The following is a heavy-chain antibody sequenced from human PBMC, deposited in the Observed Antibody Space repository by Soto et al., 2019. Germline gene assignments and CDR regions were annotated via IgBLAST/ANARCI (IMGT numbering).Heavy chain of an antibody. J-gene: IGHJ4*02. CDR1: GGSFSGYY. D-gene: IGHD6-6*01. V-gene: IGHV4-34*01. CDR2: INHSGST. CDR3: ARGGGPRIAARLFDY. Sequence: SETLSLTCAVYGGSFSGYYWSWIRQPPGKGLEWIGEINHSGSTNYNPSLKSRVTISVDTSKNQFSLKLSSVTAADTAVYYCARGGGPRIAARLFDYWGQGTLVTVSS.